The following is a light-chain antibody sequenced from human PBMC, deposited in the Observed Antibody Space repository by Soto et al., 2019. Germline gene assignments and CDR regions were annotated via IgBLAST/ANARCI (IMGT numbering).Light chain of an antibody. V-gene: IGLV2-14*03. CDR1: SSDVGGYNY. J-gene: IGLJ1*01. Sequence: QSALTQPASLSGSPGQSITISCTGTSSDVGGYNYVSWYQQHPGKAPKLMIYDVSNRPSGVSNRFSGSNSGNTASLTISGLQAEDEADDYCSSYRASSTTHYVFGTGTKLTVL. CDR3: SSYRASSTTHYV. CDR2: DVS.